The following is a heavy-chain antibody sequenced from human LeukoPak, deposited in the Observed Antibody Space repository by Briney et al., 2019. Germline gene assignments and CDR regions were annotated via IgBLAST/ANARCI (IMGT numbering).Heavy chain of an antibody. D-gene: IGHD4-17*01. CDR2: ISADNGNT. V-gene: IGHV1-18*01. CDR3: ARSWIMVTTHFEY. Sequence: WASVTVSCKASGYTFTSHGISWVRQAPGQGLEWMGWISADNGNTNYAQKFQGRVTMTTDTSTSTASIELRSLRSDGTAVDYCARSWIMVTTHFEYWGPGTLVTVSS. J-gene: IGHJ4*02. CDR1: GYTFTSHG.